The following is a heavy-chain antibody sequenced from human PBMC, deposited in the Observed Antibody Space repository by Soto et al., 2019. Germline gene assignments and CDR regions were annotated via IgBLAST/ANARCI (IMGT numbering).Heavy chain of an antibody. V-gene: IGHV6-1*01. Sequence: SQTLSLTCAISWYSVSSNSATWNWIRQSPSRGLEWLGRTYYRSKWYSDYAVSVKSRITINPDTSKNQLSLQLNSVTPEDTAVYYCARAAYSGSYQGYFDYWGQGTLVTVSS. CDR2: TYYRSKWYS. CDR3: ARAAYSGSYQGYFDY. CDR1: WYSVSSNSAT. J-gene: IGHJ4*02. D-gene: IGHD1-26*01.